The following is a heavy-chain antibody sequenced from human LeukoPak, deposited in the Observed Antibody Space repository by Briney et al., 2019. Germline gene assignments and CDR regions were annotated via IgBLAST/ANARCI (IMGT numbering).Heavy chain of an antibody. CDR1: GFTFSSYS. CDR2: ISSSSSTI. CDR3: ARERLTGRWFDP. J-gene: IGHJ5*02. D-gene: IGHD7-27*01. Sequence: GGSLRLSCAASGFTFSSYSMNWVRQAPGKGLEWVSYISSSSSTIYYADSVKGRFTISRDNSKNTLYLQMNSLRAEDTAVYYCARERLTGRWFDPWGQGTLVTVSS. V-gene: IGHV3-48*01.